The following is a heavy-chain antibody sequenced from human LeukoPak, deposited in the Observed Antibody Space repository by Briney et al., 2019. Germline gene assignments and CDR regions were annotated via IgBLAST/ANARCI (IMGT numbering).Heavy chain of an antibody. CDR3: ARDTSALVTFGGVIDSGAFDY. Sequence: GGSLRLSCAASGFTFSDYYMSWIRQAPGKGLEWVSYISSSGSTIYYADSVKGRFTISRDNAKNSLYLQMNSLRAEDTAVYYCARDTSALVTFGGVIDSGAFDYWGQGTLVTVSS. J-gene: IGHJ4*02. CDR2: ISSSGSTI. V-gene: IGHV3-11*04. D-gene: IGHD3-16*02. CDR1: GFTFSDYY.